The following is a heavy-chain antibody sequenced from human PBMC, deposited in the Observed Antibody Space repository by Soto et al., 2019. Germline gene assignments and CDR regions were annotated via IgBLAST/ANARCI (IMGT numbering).Heavy chain of an antibody. CDR1: GGTFSSYA. CDR3: ARDRRDGYKRYFEF. J-gene: IGHJ4*02. D-gene: IGHD5-12*01. Sequence: SVKVSCKASGGTFSSYAISWVRQAPGQGLEWMGGIIPIFGTANYAQKFQGRVTITADESTSTAYMELSSLRSEDTAVYYCARDRRDGYKRYFEFWGQGNQVTVSS. V-gene: IGHV1-69*13. CDR2: IIPIFGTA.